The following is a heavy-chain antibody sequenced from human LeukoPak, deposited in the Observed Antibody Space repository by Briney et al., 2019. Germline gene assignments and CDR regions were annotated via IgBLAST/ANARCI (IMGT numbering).Heavy chain of an antibody. CDR1: GFRIADYY. Sequence: PGGSLRLSCAASGFRIADYYMSWVRPAPGKGLECISFISGSGGTVRYADSVRGRFTISRDNAENSLYLQMSSLRVEDTAVYYCARESWANVDYWGQGTLVTVPS. CDR2: ISGSGGTV. D-gene: IGHD1-26*01. J-gene: IGHJ4*02. V-gene: IGHV3-11*01. CDR3: ARESWANVDY.